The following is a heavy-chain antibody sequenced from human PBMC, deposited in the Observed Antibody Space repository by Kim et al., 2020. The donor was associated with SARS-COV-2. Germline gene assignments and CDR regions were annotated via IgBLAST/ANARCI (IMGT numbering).Heavy chain of an antibody. J-gene: IGHJ6*01. D-gene: IGHD3-10*01. CDR3: ARSHGLLWFGVVLLSDYYG. V-gene: IGHV4-34*01. CDR1: GGSFSGYY. Sequence: SETLSLTCAVYGGSFSGYYWSWIRQPPGKGLEWIGEINHSGSTNYNPSLKSRVTISVDTSKNQFSLKLSSVTAADTAVYYCARSHGLLWFGVVLLSDYYG. CDR2: INHSGST.